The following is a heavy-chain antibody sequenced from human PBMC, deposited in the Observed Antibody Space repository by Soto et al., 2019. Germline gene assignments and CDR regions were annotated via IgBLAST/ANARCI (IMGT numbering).Heavy chain of an antibody. J-gene: IGHJ6*02. Sequence: GGSLRLSCTASGFTFGDYAMSWFRQAPGKGLEWVGFIRSKAYGGTTEYAASVKGRFTISRDDSKSIAYLQMNSLKTEDTAVYYCTRGSSYDFYRLDLKGGYYYYGMDVWGQGTTVTVSS. V-gene: IGHV3-49*03. CDR3: TRGSSYDFYRLDLKGGYYYYGMDV. CDR2: IRSKAYGGTT. D-gene: IGHD3-3*01. CDR1: GFTFGDYA.